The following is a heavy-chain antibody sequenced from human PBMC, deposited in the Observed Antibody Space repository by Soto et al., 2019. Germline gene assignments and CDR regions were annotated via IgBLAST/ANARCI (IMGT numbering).Heavy chain of an antibody. D-gene: IGHD3-10*01. CDR2: IYPGDSDT. CDR3: ARHVGYYYGSGSYVGYFDY. CDR1: GYSFTSYL. Sequence: GESLKISCKGSGYSFTSYLIGWVRQMPGKGLEWMGIIYPGDSDTRYSPSFQGQVTISADKSISAAYLQWSSLKASDTAMYYCARHVGYYYGSGSYVGYFDYWGQGTLVTVSS. V-gene: IGHV5-51*01. J-gene: IGHJ4*02.